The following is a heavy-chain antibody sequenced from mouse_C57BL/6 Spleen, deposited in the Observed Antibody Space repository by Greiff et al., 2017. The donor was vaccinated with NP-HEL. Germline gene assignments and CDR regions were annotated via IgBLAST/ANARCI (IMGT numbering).Heavy chain of an antibody. CDR2: ISSGGDYI. J-gene: IGHJ4*01. CDR1: GFTFSSYA. CDR3: TREEWEDAMDY. Sequence: EVKLMESGEGLVKPGGSLKLSCAASGFTFSSYAMSWVRQTPEKRLEWVAYISSGGDYIYYADTVKGRFTISRDNARNTLYLQMSSLKSEDTAMYYWTREEWEDAMDYWGQGTSVTVSS. D-gene: IGHD4-1*01. V-gene: IGHV5-9-1*02.